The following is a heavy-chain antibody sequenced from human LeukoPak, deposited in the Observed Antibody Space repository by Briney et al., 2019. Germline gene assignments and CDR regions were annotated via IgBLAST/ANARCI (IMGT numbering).Heavy chain of an antibody. D-gene: IGHD1-1*01. J-gene: IGHJ3*02. CDR2: IYYSGST. CDR3: ARPDDHDAFDI. Sequence: SETLSLTCTVSGGSISSYYWSWIRQPPGKGLEWIGYIYYSGSTNYNPSLKSRVTISVDTSKNQFSLKLSSVTAADTAVYYCARPDDHDAFDIWGQGTMVTVSS. CDR1: GGSISSYY. V-gene: IGHV4-59*08.